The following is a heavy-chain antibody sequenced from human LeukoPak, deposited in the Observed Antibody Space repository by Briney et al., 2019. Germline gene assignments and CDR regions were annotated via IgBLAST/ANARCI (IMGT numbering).Heavy chain of an antibody. CDR2: IHTSGST. CDR3: ARRFTYYDILTGYYSAFDI. J-gene: IGHJ3*02. V-gene: IGHV4-4*07. CDR1: GGSISSYY. D-gene: IGHD3-9*01. Sequence: PSETLSLTCTVSGGSISSYYRSWIRQPAGKGLEWIGRIHTSGSTNYNPSLKSRVTMSVDTSKNQFSLKLSSVTAADTAVYYCARRFTYYDILTGYYSAFDIWGQGTMVTVSS.